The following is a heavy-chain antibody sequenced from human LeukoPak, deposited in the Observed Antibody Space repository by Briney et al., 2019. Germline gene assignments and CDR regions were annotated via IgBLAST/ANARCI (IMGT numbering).Heavy chain of an antibody. J-gene: IGHJ5*02. CDR3: ARRVDATRWFDP. CDR2: INPDGTNT. Sequence: PGGSLTLSCAASGFTFSNYFMHWVRQAPGRGLVWVSRINPDGTNTMYAGSVKGRFTISRDNAKNILYLQMNSLRDDDTAVYYCARRVDATRWFDPWGQGTLVTVSS. D-gene: IGHD2-15*01. CDR1: GFTFSNYF. V-gene: IGHV3-74*03.